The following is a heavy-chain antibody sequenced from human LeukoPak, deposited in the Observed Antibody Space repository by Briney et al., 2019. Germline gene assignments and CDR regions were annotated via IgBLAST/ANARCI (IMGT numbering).Heavy chain of an antibody. CDR3: QIVVVPAAQRDY. Sequence: SVKVSCKASGGTFSSYAISWVRQAPGQGLEWMGGIIPIFGTANYAQEFQGRVTITADESTSTAYMELSSLRSEDTAVYYCQIVVVPAAQRDYWGQGTLVTVSS. D-gene: IGHD2-2*01. CDR1: GGTFSSYA. V-gene: IGHV1-69*13. CDR2: IIPIFGTA. J-gene: IGHJ4*02.